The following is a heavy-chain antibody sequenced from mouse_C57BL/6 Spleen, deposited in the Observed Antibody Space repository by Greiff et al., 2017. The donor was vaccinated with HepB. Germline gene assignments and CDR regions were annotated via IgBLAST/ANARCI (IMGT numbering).Heavy chain of an antibody. J-gene: IGHJ2*01. CDR2: ISDGGSYT. CDR3: ARDASTGFDY. D-gene: IGHD4-1*02. Sequence: EVHLVESGGGLVKPGGWLTLSCAASGFTFSSYAMSWVRQTPEKRLEWVATISDGGSYTYYPDNVKGRFIISSDNAKNNLYQQMIHLKSEDTAMYYWARDASTGFDYRPQGTTLTVSS. CDR1: GFTFSSYA. V-gene: IGHV5-4*01.